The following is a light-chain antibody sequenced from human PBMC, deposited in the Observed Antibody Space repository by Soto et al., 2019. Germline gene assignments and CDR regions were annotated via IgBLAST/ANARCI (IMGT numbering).Light chain of an antibody. Sequence: DIQVTQSPASLSASVGDRVTITCRASQSITNYLNWYQQKPGKAPRLLIYAASSLQSGVPSRFSGSGSGTDFTLTIDSLQPEDFATYYCQQSYSTPRLAFGGGTKVEIK. CDR1: QSITNY. J-gene: IGKJ4*01. V-gene: IGKV1-39*01. CDR3: QQSYSTPRLA. CDR2: AAS.